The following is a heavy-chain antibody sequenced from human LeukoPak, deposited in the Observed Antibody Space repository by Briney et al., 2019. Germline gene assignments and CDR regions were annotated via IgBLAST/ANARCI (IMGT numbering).Heavy chain of an antibody. V-gene: IGHV3-30*18. Sequence: PGRSLRLSCAASGFTFSSYGMHWVRQAPGKGLEWVAVISYDGSNKYYADSVKGRFTISRDNSKNTLYLQMNSLRAEDTAVYYCAKTQRLWALYYFDYWGQGTLVTVSS. D-gene: IGHD3-16*01. J-gene: IGHJ4*02. CDR3: AKTQRLWALYYFDY. CDR2: ISYDGSNK. CDR1: GFTFSSYG.